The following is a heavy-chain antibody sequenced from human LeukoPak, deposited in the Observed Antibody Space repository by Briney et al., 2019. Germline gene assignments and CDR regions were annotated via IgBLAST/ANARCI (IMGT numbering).Heavy chain of an antibody. J-gene: IGHJ4*02. V-gene: IGHV4-30-4*01. CDR1: GGSISSGDYY. CDR2: IYYSGST. Sequence: SETLSLTCTVSGGSISSGDYYWSWIRQPPGKGLEWIGYIYYSGSTYYNPSLKSRVTISVDTSKHQFSLKLSSVTAADTAVYYCARVPYYYGSGSYFDYWGQGTLVTVSS. CDR3: ARVPYYYGSGSYFDY. D-gene: IGHD3-10*01.